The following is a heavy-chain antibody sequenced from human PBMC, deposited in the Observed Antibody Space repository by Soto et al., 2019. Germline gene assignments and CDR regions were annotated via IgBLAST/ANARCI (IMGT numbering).Heavy chain of an antibody. CDR1: GFTFSSYA. CDR3: ATRRSSDAFDI. Sequence: EVQLLESGGGLVQPGGSLKLSCAASGFTFSSYAMSWVRQAPGKGLEWVSAISGTGGSTYYADSVKGRFTISIDNSKNTLFLQMSSLRAEDTAVYYCATRRSSDAFDIWGQGTMVTVSS. CDR2: ISGTGGST. J-gene: IGHJ3*02. D-gene: IGHD6-6*01. V-gene: IGHV3-23*01.